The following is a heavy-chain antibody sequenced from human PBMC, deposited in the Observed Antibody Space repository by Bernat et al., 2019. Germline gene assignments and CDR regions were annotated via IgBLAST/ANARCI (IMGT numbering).Heavy chain of an antibody. CDR2: ISGSGGSA. CDR1: GFTFSSYA. Sequence: EVQLLESGGGLVQPGGSLRLCCAASGFTFSSYAMTWVRQAPGKGLEWVSSISGSGGSAYSADSVKGRFSISRDNSKNTLYLQMNSLRAEDTAVYYCAKDLGFLEWSSDYWGQGTLVTVSS. D-gene: IGHD3-3*01. J-gene: IGHJ4*02. V-gene: IGHV3-23*01. CDR3: AKDLGFLEWSSDY.